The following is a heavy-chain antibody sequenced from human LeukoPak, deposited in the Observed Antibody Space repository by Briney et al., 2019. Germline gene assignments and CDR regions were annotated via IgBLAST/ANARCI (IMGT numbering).Heavy chain of an antibody. CDR1: GGSISTSNYY. CDR2: ISGSGGST. Sequence: ETLSLTCTVSGGSISTSNYYWGWIRQPPGKGLEWVSAISGSGGSTYYADSVKGRFTISRDNSKNTLYLQMNSLRAEDTAVYYCAKPLGYCSGGSCNDDYWGQGTLVTVSS. CDR3: AKPLGYCSGGSCNDDY. J-gene: IGHJ4*02. V-gene: IGHV3-23*01. D-gene: IGHD2-15*01.